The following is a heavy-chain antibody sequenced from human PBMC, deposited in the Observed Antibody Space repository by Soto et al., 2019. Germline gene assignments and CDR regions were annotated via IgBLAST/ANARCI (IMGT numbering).Heavy chain of an antibody. Sequence: QVQLVQSGAEVKKPGVSVMLSCKASGYTFTTYTMNWVRQAPGQRLEWMGWINPVNGNTKSSQKFQDRVIITRDTSASTAYMELRSLRSEDTAVYYCARGIATGQLDPWGQGTLVIVSS. V-gene: IGHV1-3*01. D-gene: IGHD6-13*01. CDR2: INPVNGNT. J-gene: IGHJ5*02. CDR3: ARGIATGQLDP. CDR1: GYTFTTYT.